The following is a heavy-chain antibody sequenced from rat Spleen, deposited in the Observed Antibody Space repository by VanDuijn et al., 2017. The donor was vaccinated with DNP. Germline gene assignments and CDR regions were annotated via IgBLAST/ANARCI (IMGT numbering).Heavy chain of an antibody. CDR1: GFTFSDYY. D-gene: IGHD1-11*01. V-gene: IGHV5-25*01. CDR2: ISNGGGST. Sequence: EVQLVESGGGLVQPGRSLKLSCAASGFTFSDYYMAWVRQVPTKGLEWVASISNGGGSTYYPDSVKGRFTISRDNAKNTLYLQMNSLRSEDTASYYCARGGRSYFDYWGQGVMVTVSS. CDR3: ARGGRSYFDY. J-gene: IGHJ2*01.